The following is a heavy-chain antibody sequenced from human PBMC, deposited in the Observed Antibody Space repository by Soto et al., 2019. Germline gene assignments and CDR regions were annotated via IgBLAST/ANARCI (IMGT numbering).Heavy chain of an antibody. V-gene: IGHV4-59*08. J-gene: IGHJ4*02. D-gene: IGHD4-17*01. CDR3: ASGDDTTVYGY. CDR1: GGSISSNT. CDR2: IFYSGGT. Sequence: QVQLQESGPGLVKPSEPLSLTCPVSGGSISSNTGGWIGQPPGKGLEWIGYIFYSGGTNYTPSLKSRVSISVDTSKNQFSLKLSSVTAADTAVYYCASGDDTTVYGYWGQGTLVTVSS.